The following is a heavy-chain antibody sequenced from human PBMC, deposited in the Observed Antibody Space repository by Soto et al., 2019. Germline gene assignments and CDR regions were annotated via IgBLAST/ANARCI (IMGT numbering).Heavy chain of an antibody. CDR2: LYAEGST. D-gene: IGHD1-26*01. V-gene: IGHV3-53*01. Sequence: VQLVESGGGLIQPGGSLRHSCVASGLTVSQNYMAWVRQAPEMGPQWVSVLYAEGSTYYTESVKGRFTISRDPSKNTLFLQMDGLRAEDTAVYYCVRPRPSGENYGMDVWGQGTTVTVSS. CDR3: VRPRPSGENYGMDV. CDR1: GLTVSQNY. J-gene: IGHJ6*02.